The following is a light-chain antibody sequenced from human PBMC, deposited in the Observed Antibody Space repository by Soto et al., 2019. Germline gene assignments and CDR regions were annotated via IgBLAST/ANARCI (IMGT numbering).Light chain of an antibody. Sequence: QSALTQPPSASGTPGQRVTISCSGSSSNIGSNYVYWYQQLPGTAPKLLIYRNNQRPSGVPDRFSGSTSGTSASLALSGLRSEDEAEYYCAAWDDSLSGPHYVCGTGTKVTVL. CDR3: AAWDDSLSGPHYV. CDR1: SSNIGSNY. CDR2: RNN. J-gene: IGLJ1*01. V-gene: IGLV1-47*01.